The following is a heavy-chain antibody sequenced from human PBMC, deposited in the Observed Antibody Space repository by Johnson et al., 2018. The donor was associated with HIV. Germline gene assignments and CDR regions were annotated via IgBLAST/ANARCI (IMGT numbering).Heavy chain of an antibody. CDR1: GFTFSSYG. V-gene: IGHV3-20*04. Sequence: VQLVESGGGVVQPGRSLRLSCEASGFTFSSYGMAWVRQAPGKGLEWVSGINWNGGSTGYAHSVKGRFTISRDNAKTSLYLQMNSLRAEDTALYYCARVGGSYYLRFDAFDIWGKGQWSPSLQ. J-gene: IGHJ3*02. CDR2: INWNGGST. D-gene: IGHD1-26*01. CDR3: ARVGGSYYLRFDAFDI.